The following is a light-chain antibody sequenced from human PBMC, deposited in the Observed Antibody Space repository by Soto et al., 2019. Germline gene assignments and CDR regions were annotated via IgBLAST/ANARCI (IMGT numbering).Light chain of an antibody. CDR3: SSYTSSNTPYV. Sequence: QSVLTQPASVSGSPGQSITTSCTGSSSDVGAYHFVSWYQHHPGKAPKLILYEVTARPSGVSSRFSGSKSGNTASLTISGLQADDEANYYCSSYTSSNTPYVFGTGTKVTVL. CDR1: SSDVGAYHF. J-gene: IGLJ1*01. V-gene: IGLV2-14*01. CDR2: EVT.